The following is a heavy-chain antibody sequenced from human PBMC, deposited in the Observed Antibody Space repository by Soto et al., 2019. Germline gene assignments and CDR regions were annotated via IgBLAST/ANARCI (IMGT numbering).Heavy chain of an antibody. J-gene: IGHJ6*02. CDR2: INPNSGGT. D-gene: IGHD6-6*01. Sequence: ASVKVSCKASGYTFTSYGISWVRQAPGQGLEWMGWINPNSGGTNYAQKFQGWVTMTRDTSISTAYMELSRLRSDDTAVYYCARERPPADYYYGMDVWGQGTTVTAP. CDR3: ARERPPADYYYGMDV. CDR1: GYTFTSYG. V-gene: IGHV1-2*04.